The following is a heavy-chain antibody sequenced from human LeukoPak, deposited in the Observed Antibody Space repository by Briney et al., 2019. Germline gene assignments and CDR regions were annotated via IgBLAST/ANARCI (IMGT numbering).Heavy chain of an antibody. CDR2: IYYSGST. CDR1: GGSISSYY. V-gene: IGHV4-59*08. J-gene: IGHJ4*02. CDR3: ARTKNVYSSSWYYFDY. D-gene: IGHD6-13*01. Sequence: SETLSLTCTVSGGSISSYYWGWIRQPPGKGLEWIGYIYYSGSTNYNPSLKSRVTISVDTSKNQFSLKLSSVTAADTAVYYCARTKNVYSSSWYYFDYWGQGTLVTVSS.